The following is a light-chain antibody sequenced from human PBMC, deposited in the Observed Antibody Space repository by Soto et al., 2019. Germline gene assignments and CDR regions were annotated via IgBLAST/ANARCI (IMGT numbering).Light chain of an antibody. J-gene: IGLJ2*01. CDR1: SSDVGGYNY. Sequence: QSALTQPPSASGSPGQSVTISCTGTSSDVGGYNYVSWYQQHPDKAPKLMIYDVSKRPSGVPDRFSGSKSGNTASLTISGLQAEDEADYYCCSYAGSYTLGVFGGGTKLTVL. V-gene: IGLV2-11*01. CDR2: DVS. CDR3: CSYAGSYTLGV.